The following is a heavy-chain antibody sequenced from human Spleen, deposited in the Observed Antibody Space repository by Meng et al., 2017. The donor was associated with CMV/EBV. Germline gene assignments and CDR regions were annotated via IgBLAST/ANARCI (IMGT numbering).Heavy chain of an antibody. D-gene: IGHD3-10*01. J-gene: IGHJ4*02. Sequence: GESLKISCAASGFTFSSYSLNWVRQAPGKGLEWVSSIRSSSSYIYYADSVKGRFTISRDNAKNSLYLQMNSLRAEDTAVYYCARDTMVRGVIISYFDYWGQGTLVTVSS. V-gene: IGHV3-21*01. CDR1: GFTFSSYS. CDR3: ARDTMVRGVIISYFDY. CDR2: IRSSSSYI.